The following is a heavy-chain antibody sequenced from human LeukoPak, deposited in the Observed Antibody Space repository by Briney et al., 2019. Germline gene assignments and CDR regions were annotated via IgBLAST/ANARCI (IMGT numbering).Heavy chain of an antibody. CDR3: ARMTVGSSGWYKSEYNWFYP. J-gene: IGHJ5*02. D-gene: IGHD6-19*01. Sequence: PSETLSLTCTVSGGSISSYYWSWIRQPAGKGLEWIGRIYTSGSTNYNPSLKSRVTMSVDTSKNQFSLKLSSVTAADTAVYYCARMTVGSSGWYKSEYNWFYPWGQGTLVTVSS. CDR2: IYTSGST. V-gene: IGHV4-4*07. CDR1: GGSISSYY.